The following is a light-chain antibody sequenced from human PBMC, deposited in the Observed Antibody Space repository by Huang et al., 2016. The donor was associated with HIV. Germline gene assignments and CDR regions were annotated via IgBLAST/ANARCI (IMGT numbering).Light chain of an antibody. V-gene: IGKV3-11*01. CDR2: AAS. CDR1: QAISNH. J-gene: IGKJ4*01. Sequence: EIVLTQSPGPLSLFPGQRATLSCRASQAISNHLAWYQQKPGPAPRLLFYAASNRATGISPRFSGSGSGKDFTLTISSLESGDFAVYYCQQRDDWLTFGGGTSVE. CDR3: QQRDDWLT.